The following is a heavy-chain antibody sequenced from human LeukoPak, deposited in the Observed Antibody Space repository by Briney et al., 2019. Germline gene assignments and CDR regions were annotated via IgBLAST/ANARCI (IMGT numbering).Heavy chain of an antibody. CDR2: ISSSSSYI. V-gene: IGHV3-21*01. CDR3: AKEDYDGSGSYLGY. CDR1: GFTFSSYS. D-gene: IGHD3-10*01. J-gene: IGHJ4*02. Sequence: GGSLRLSCAASGFTFSSYSMNWVRQAPGKGLEWVSSISSSSSYIYYADSVKGRFTISRDNSKNTLYLQMNSLRAEDTAVYYCAKEDYDGSGSYLGYWGQGTLVTVSS.